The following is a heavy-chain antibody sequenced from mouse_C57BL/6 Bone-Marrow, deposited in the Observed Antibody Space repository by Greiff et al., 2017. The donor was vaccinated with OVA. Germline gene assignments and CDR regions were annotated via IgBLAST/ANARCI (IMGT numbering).Heavy chain of an antibody. CDR2: IDPSDSYT. V-gene: IGHV1-69*01. D-gene: IGHD2-2*01. J-gene: IGHJ3*01. CDR1: GYTFTSYW. Sequence: VQLQQPGAELVMPGASVKLSCKASGYTFTSYWMHWVKQRPGQGLEWIGEIDPSDSYTNYNQKFKGKSTLTVDKSSNTAYMQLSSLTSEDSAVYYCAREGYDGFAYWGQGTLVTVAA. CDR3: AREGYDGFAY.